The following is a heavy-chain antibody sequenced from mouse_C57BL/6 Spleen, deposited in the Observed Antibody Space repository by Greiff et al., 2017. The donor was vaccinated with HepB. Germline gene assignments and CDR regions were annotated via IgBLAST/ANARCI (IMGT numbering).Heavy chain of an antibody. CDR3: ARSPYGIFREFAF. V-gene: IGHV1-53*01. Sequence: QVQLQQPGTELVKPGASVKLSCKASGYTFTSYWMHWVKQRPGQGLEWIGNINPSNGGTNYNEKFKSKATLTVDKSSSTAYMQLSSLTSEDSAVYYFARSPYGIFREFAFWGPGTLVTVSA. J-gene: IGHJ3*01. CDR1: GYTFTSYW. D-gene: IGHD2-10*02. CDR2: INPSNGGT.